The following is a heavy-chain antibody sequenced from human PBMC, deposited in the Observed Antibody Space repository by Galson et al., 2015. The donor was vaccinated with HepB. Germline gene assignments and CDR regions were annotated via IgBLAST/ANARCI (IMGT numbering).Heavy chain of an antibody. CDR1: GFTFSSYW. J-gene: IGHJ5*02. CDR2: INSDGSST. Sequence: SLRLSCAASGFTFSSYWMHWVRQAPGKGLVWVSRINSDGSSTSYADSVKGRFTISRDNAKNTLYLQMNSLRAEDTAVYYCARDLYGSSWIHRLNWFDPWGQGTLVTVSS. CDR3: ARDLYGSSWIHRLNWFDP. D-gene: IGHD6-13*01. V-gene: IGHV3-74*01.